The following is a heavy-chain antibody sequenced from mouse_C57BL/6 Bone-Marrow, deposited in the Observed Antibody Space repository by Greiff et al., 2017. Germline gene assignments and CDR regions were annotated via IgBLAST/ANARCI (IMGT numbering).Heavy chain of an antibody. CDR1: GFTFSSYG. Sequence: EVQRVESGGDLVKPGGSLKLSCAASGFTFSSYGMSWVRQTPDKRLEWVATISSGGSYTYYPDSVKGRFTISRDNAKNTLYLQMSSLKSEDTAMYYCARQKGYYYGSSWDFDYWGQGTTLTVSS. V-gene: IGHV5-6*01. J-gene: IGHJ2*01. D-gene: IGHD1-1*01. CDR3: ARQKGYYYGSSWDFDY. CDR2: ISSGGSYT.